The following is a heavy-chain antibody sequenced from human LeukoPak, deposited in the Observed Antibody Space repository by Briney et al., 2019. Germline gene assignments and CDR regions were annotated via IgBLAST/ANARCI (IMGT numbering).Heavy chain of an antibody. CDR3: VRDLNWAFDY. V-gene: IGHV3-48*01. CDR1: GFTFNKYP. Sequence: GGSLRLSCAASGFTFNKYPMNWVRQAPGKGSEWISNIRDDSDATTYADSVKGRFTISRDNAKNSLYLQINSLRAEDTAVYYCVRDLNWAFDYWGQGTLVTVSS. CDR2: IRDDSDAT. D-gene: IGHD3-16*01. J-gene: IGHJ4*02.